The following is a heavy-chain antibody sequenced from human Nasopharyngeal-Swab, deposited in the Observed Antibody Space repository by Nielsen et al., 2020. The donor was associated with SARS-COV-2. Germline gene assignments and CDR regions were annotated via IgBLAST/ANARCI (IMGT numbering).Heavy chain of an antibody. CDR2: INHRGST. D-gene: IGHD7-27*01. V-gene: IGHV4-34*01. J-gene: IGHJ4*02. CDR3: ARGWAFDY. CDR1: GGSFSGYY. Sequence: SETLSLTCAVYGGSFSGYYWSWIRQPPGKGLEWIGEINHRGSTNYNPSLKSRVTISVDTSKNQFSLKLSSVTAADTAVYYCARGWAFDYWGQGTLVTVSS.